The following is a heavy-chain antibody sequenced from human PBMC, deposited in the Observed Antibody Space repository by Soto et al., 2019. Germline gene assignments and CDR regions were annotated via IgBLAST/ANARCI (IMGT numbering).Heavy chain of an antibody. Sequence: SETLSLTCAVYGGSFSGYYWSWIRQPPGKGLEWIGEINHSGSTNYNPSLKSRVTISVDTSKNQFSLKLSSVTAADTAVYYCARDTVTTNNYYYGMDVWGQGTTVTVSS. J-gene: IGHJ6*02. CDR2: INHSGST. CDR3: ARDTVTTNNYYYGMDV. D-gene: IGHD4-17*01. CDR1: GGSFSGYY. V-gene: IGHV4-34*01.